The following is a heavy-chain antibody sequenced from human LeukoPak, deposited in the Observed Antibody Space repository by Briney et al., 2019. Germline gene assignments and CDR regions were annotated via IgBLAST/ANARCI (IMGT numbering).Heavy chain of an antibody. J-gene: IGHJ3*02. D-gene: IGHD3-10*01. CDR2: ISYDGSNK. CDR1: GFTFSSYG. CDR3: AKDMNYYAPRRAFDI. V-gene: IGHV3-30*18. Sequence: GGSLRLSCAASGFTFSSYGMHWVRQAPGKGLEWVAVISYDGSNKYYADSVKGRFTISRDNSKNTLYLQMNSLRAEDTAVYYCAKDMNYYAPRRAFDIWGQGTMVTVSS.